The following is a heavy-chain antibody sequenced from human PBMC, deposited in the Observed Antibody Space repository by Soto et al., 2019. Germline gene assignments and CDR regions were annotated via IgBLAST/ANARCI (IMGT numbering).Heavy chain of an antibody. V-gene: IGHV4-31*03. D-gene: IGHD2-2*01. CDR3: ARYPVVAVPAANYGLDV. Sequence: QVQLQESGPGLVKPSQTLSLTCSVSGVSVSSDIYYWSWIRHHPGKGLEWIGYIYYSGNTYYNPSLGGRVTISLDTSKNHFSLRLRSVTPADTAVYYCARYPVVAVPAANYGLDVWGQGTTVTVSS. CDR2: IYYSGNT. J-gene: IGHJ6*02. CDR1: GVSVSSDIYY.